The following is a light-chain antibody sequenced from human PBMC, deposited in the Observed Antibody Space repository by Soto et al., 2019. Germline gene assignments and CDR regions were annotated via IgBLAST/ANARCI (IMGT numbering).Light chain of an antibody. V-gene: IGLV2-14*01. CDR1: RRGFGRHNY. J-gene: IGLJ1*01. CDR3: SSYTSSSTAYV. CDR2: DVS. Sequence: VLNQPASVFGAPGESVTISWAGTRRGFGRHNYVSRYQQHPGKAPKLMIYDVSNRPSGVSNRFSGSKSGNTASLTISGLQAEDEADYYCSSYTSSSTAYVFGTGTKVTVL.